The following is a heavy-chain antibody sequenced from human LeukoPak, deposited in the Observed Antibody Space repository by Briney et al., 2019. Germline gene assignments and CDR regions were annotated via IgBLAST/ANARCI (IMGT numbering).Heavy chain of an antibody. V-gene: IGHV4-59*01. D-gene: IGHD1-26*01. CDR3: ARGGTYTAGSFDY. Sequence: SETLSLTCTVSGGSISSYYWSWIRQPPGKGLEWIGYIYYSGSTNYNPSLKSRVTISVDTSKNQVSLKLSSVTAADTAVYYCARGGTYTAGSFDYWGQGTLVTVSS. CDR1: GGSISSYY. J-gene: IGHJ4*02. CDR2: IYYSGST.